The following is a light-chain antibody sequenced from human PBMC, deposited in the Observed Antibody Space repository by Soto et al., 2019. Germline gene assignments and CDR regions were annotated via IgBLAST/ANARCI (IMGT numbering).Light chain of an antibody. J-gene: IGLJ1*01. CDR2: DVT. CDR3: SSYTTSNTRQIV. Sequence: QSVLTQPASVSGSPGQSITISCIGTSSDVGAFNYVSWYQHHPGKAPKLIIYDVTDRPSGVSNRFSASKSGNTASLTISGLQPEDEAEYYCSSYTTSNTRQIVFGTGTKVTVL. V-gene: IGLV2-14*03. CDR1: SSDVGAFNY.